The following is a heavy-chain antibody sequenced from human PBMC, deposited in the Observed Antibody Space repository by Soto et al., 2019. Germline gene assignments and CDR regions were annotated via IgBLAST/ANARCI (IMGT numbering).Heavy chain of an antibody. Sequence: QVQLVESGGGVVQPGRSLRLSCAASGFTFSSYGMHWVRQAPGKGLEWVAVIWYDGSNKYYADSVKGRFTISRDNSKNTLYLQMNSLRAEETAVYYCARDISGYDILTAITTQYYYYYGMDVWGQGTTVTVSS. CDR1: GFTFSSYG. CDR3: ARDISGYDILTAITTQYYYYYGMDV. J-gene: IGHJ6*02. CDR2: IWYDGSNK. D-gene: IGHD3-9*01. V-gene: IGHV3-33*01.